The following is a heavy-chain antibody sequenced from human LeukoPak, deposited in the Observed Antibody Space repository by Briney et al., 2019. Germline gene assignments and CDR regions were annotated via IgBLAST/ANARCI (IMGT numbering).Heavy chain of an antibody. CDR3: ASRAYDFWSGYSAEYFQH. Sequence: SXKVSCKASGGTFISYAISWVRQAHGQGLEWRGGIFPIFGTANYAQKFQGRVTITADESTSTAYMELSSLRSEDTAVYYCASRAYDFWSGYSAEYFQHWGQGTLVTVSS. CDR2: IFPIFGTA. D-gene: IGHD3-3*01. CDR1: GGTFISYA. V-gene: IGHV1-69*01. J-gene: IGHJ1*01.